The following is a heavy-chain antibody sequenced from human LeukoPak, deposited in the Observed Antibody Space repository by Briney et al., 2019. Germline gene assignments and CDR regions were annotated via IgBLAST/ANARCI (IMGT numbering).Heavy chain of an antibody. Sequence: GGSLRLSCAASGFTFSSYGMSWVRQAPGKGLEWVSAISGSGGSTYYADSVKGRFTISRDNSKNTLYLQMNSLRAEDTAVYYCAKEAAAGTHYYYYYYMDVWGKGTTVTISS. V-gene: IGHV3-23*01. J-gene: IGHJ6*03. CDR3: AKEAAAGTHYYYYYYMDV. CDR1: GFTFSSYG. D-gene: IGHD6-13*01. CDR2: ISGSGGST.